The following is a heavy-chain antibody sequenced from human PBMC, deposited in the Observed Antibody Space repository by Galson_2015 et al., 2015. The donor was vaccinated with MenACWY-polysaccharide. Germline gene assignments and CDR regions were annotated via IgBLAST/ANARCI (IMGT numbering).Heavy chain of an antibody. J-gene: IGHJ5*02. Sequence: SLRLSCAASGFSFSTYWMHWVRHAPGKGLVWVSRINVDGSATDYADSVRGRFTISRDNAKNTLYLEMNSLRAEDTAVYHCTKAGAKYCRGSNCNFNWFDPWGQGTLVTVSS. CDR2: INVDGSAT. CDR1: GFSFSTYW. D-gene: IGHD1-7*01. CDR3: TKAGAKYCRGSNCNFNWFDP. V-gene: IGHV3-74*01.